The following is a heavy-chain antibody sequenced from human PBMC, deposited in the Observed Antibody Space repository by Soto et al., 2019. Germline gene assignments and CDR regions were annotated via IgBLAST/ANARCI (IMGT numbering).Heavy chain of an antibody. CDR3: ARIRSSGYYSRWFDP. Sequence: SGPTLVNPTQTLTLTCTFSGFSLSTSGMCVSWIRQPPGKALEWLALIDWDDDKYYSTSLKTRLTISKDTSKNQVVLTMTNMDPVDTATYYFARIRSSGYYSRWFDPWGQGTLVTVSS. V-gene: IGHV2-70*01. D-gene: IGHD3-22*01. J-gene: IGHJ5*02. CDR1: GFSLSTSGMC. CDR2: IDWDDDK.